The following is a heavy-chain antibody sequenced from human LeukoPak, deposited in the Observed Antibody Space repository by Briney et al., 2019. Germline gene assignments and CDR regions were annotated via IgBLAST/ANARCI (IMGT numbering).Heavy chain of an antibody. J-gene: IGHJ4*02. V-gene: IGHV3-23*01. CDR1: GFTFSNYA. CDR3: AKAHSGSYYSGIN. Sequence: GGSLRLSCAASGFTFSNYAMSWVRQAPGKGLEWVSLISPTGGSSFYADSVKGRFTISRDNSKNTLYLQMNSLRAEDTAVYYCAKAHSGSYYSGINWGQGTLVTVSS. CDR2: ISPTGGSS. D-gene: IGHD1-26*01.